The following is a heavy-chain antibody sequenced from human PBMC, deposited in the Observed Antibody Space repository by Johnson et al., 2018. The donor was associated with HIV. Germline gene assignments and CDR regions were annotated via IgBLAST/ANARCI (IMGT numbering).Heavy chain of an antibody. J-gene: IGHJ3*02. CDR2: ISYDGSNK. CDR1: GFTFSSYA. Sequence: QVQLMESGGGVVQPGRSLRLSCAASGFTFSSYAMHWVRQAPGKGLEWVEVISYDGSNKYYADSVKGRFTISRDNSKNTLYLQMNSLRAEDTAVYYCARPFRIAAYGGSDAFDIWGQGTMVTVSS. CDR3: ARPFRIAAYGGSDAFDI. V-gene: IGHV3-30*04. D-gene: IGHD6-13*01.